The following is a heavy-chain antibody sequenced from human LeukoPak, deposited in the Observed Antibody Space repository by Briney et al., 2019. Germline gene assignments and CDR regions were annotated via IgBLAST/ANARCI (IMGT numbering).Heavy chain of an antibody. D-gene: IGHD2-2*01. CDR2: IIPIFGTA. V-gene: IGHV1-69*01. CDR1: GGTFSSYA. CDR3: ARASHIVVVPAATHYYYGMDV. Sequence: SVKVSCKASGGTFSSYAISWVRQAPGQGLEWMGGIIPIFGTANYAQNFQGRVTITADESTSTAYMELSSLRSEDTAVYYCARASHIVVVPAATHYYYGMDVWGKGTTVTVSS. J-gene: IGHJ6*04.